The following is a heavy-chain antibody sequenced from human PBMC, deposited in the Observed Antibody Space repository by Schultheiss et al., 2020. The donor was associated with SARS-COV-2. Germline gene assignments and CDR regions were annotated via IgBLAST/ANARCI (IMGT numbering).Heavy chain of an antibody. CDR1: GFTFSSYA. CDR3: ARSQEGDRYYYYMDV. D-gene: IGHD3-16*01. V-gene: IGHV3-30*04. J-gene: IGHJ6*03. Sequence: SLRLSCAASGFTFSSYALHWVRQAPGKGLEWVALISYVGSHKHYAESVRGRFTISRDNSKNTVYLQMDSLRPEDTALYYCARSQEGDRYYYYMDVWGHGTAVNVSS. CDR2: ISYVGSHK.